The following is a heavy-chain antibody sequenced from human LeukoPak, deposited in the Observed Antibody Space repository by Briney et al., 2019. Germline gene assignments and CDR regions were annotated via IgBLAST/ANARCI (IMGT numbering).Heavy chain of an antibody. V-gene: IGHV1-18*01. CDR3: ARDHYYGSRNYYYYYYMDV. Sequence: ASVKVSCKASGYTFTSYGNSWVRQAPGQGLEWMGWISAYNGNTNYAQKLQSRVTMTTDTSTSTAYMELRSLRSDDTAVYYCARDHYYGSRNYYYYYYMDVWGKGTTVTVSS. J-gene: IGHJ6*03. CDR2: ISAYNGNT. D-gene: IGHD3-10*01. CDR1: GYTFTSYG.